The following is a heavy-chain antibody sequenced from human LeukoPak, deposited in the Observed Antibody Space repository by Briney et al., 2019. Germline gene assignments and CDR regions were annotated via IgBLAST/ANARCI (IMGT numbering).Heavy chain of an antibody. V-gene: IGHV4-34*01. CDR2: INHGGST. CDR1: GGSFSADY. Sequence: SETMSLTCAVYGGSFSADYWSWIRQPPGKGLEWIGEINHGGSTNYNLSLKSRVSISIDKSKNQFSLRLTSVTAADTAVYFCAPREGSWGQGTLVTVPS. J-gene: IGHJ5*02. CDR3: APREGS. D-gene: IGHD1-26*01.